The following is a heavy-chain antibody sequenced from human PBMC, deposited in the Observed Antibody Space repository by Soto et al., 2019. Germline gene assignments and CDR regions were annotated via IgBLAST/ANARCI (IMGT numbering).Heavy chain of an antibody. J-gene: IGHJ4*02. D-gene: IGHD1-1*01. V-gene: IGHV1-69*13. Sequence: GDPVKVSCKASGGTFSSYAISWVRQAPGQGLDRMGLIVPVFGRPNYAQRFRGRLTITADESTSTGYMELISLSSDDTAVYYCAREGSAYNCWGQGTQVTVS. CDR2: IVPVFGRP. CDR1: GGTFSSYA. CDR3: AREGSAYNC.